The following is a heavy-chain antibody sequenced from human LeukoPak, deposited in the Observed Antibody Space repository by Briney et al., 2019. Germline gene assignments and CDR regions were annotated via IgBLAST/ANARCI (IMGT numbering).Heavy chain of an antibody. V-gene: IGHV4-38-2*02. CDR3: ARDRPSWSGDKSIHY. J-gene: IGHJ4*02. D-gene: IGHD3-10*01. CDR1: GYSISSGYF. CDR2: IFHSGST. Sequence: LETLFLTCTVSGYSISSGYFWGWIRQPPGKGLEWIGSIFHSGSTYYNPSLKSRVTISVDTSKNQFSLKLTSVTAADTAVYYCARDRPSWSGDKSIHYWGQGTLVTVSS.